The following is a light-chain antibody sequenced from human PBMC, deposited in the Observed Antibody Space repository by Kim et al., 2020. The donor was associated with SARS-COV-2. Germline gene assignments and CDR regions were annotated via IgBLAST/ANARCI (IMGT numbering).Light chain of an antibody. CDR3: QQYNSYSGT. CDR1: QSISSW. V-gene: IGKV1-5*01. Sequence: ASVGDRVTITCRASQSISSWLAWYQQKPGKAPKLLIYDASSLESGVPSRLSGSGSGTEFTLTISSLQPDDFATYYCQQYNSYSGTFGQGTKVDIK. J-gene: IGKJ1*01. CDR2: DAS.